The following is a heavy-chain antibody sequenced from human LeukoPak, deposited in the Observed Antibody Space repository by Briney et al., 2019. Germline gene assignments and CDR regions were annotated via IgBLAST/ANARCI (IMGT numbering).Heavy chain of an antibody. CDR2: ISTYDGNA. D-gene: IGHD5-18*01. CDR3: ARAPSGFTYGPGDH. V-gene: IGHV1-18*01. CDR1: GYSFTIYG. Sequence: GASVKVSCKASGYSFTIYGITWVRQAPGQGLEWMGWISTYDGNANYAQKLQGRVTMTTDTSTITAYMELRSLRSDDTAVYYCARAPSGFTYGPGDHWGQGTLVTVSS. J-gene: IGHJ4*02.